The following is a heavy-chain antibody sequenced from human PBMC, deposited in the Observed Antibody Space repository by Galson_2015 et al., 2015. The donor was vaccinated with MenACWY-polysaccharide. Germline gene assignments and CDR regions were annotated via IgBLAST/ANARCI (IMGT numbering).Heavy chain of an antibody. CDR3: ASRGVVTPYSLDY. CDR1: GFSFSSYS. J-gene: IGHJ4*02. CDR2: ITPTGDPK. V-gene: IGHV3-48*01. Sequence: SLRRSCAASGFSFSSYSMTWVRQAPGKGLEWLSYITPTGDPKMYADSVKGRFTISRDNAKNSLYLQMNNLRAEDTAVYYCASRGVVTPYSLDYWGQGTLVSVSS. D-gene: IGHD2-15*01.